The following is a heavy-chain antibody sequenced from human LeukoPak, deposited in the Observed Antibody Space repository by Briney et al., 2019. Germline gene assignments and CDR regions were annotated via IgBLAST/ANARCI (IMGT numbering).Heavy chain of an antibody. CDR2: INPYIGAA. CDR1: GYIFTSYD. D-gene: IGHD1-26*01. V-gene: IGHV1-2*02. J-gene: IGHJ4*02. CDR3: ARASSWEPHDD. Sequence: ASVKVSCKASGYIFTSYDISWVRQAPGQGLEWLGWINPYIGAAHSAQKFQGRVTMTRDTSISTAYMELSSLRSDDTAVYYCARASSWEPHDDWGQGTLVTVSS.